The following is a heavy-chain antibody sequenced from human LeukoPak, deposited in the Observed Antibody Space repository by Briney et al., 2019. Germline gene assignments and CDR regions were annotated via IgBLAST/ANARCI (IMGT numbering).Heavy chain of an antibody. V-gene: IGHV4-39*07. CDR3: ARGVGDYVWGSYQSPKRFDY. Sequence: DPSETLSLTCTVSGGSISSSSYYWGWIRQPPGKGLEWIGSIYYSGSTYYNPSLKSRVTISVDTSKNQFSLKLSSVTAADTAVYYCARGVGDYVWGSYQSPKRFDYWGQGTLVTVSS. D-gene: IGHD3-16*01. CDR1: GGSISSSSYY. J-gene: IGHJ4*02. CDR2: IYYSGST.